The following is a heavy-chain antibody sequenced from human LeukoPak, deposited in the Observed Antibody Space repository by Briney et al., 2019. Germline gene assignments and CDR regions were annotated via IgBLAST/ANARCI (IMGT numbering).Heavy chain of an antibody. J-gene: IGHJ4*02. V-gene: IGHV1-18*01. CDR2: IGAYNGNT. D-gene: IGHD2-21*01. CDR1: GYTFTSYG. CDR3: ARVAYCGGDCYIYYFDY. Sequence: ASVKVSCKASGYTFTSYGISWVRQAPGQGLEWMGWIGAYNGNTNYAQKLQGRVTMTTDTSTSTAYMELRSLRSDDTAVYYCARVAYCGGDCYIYYFDYWGQGTLVTVSS.